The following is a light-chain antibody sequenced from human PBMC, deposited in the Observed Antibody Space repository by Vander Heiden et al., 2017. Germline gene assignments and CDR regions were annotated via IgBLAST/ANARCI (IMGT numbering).Light chain of an antibody. CDR2: GNS. V-gene: IGLV1-40*01. J-gene: IGLJ2*01. CDR1: TSNIGARSD. CDR3: QSYDDSLSGAL. Sequence: VTISCTGSTSNIGARSDVHWYQQLPGTAPKLLIYGNSNRPSGVPDRFSGSKSGTSASLAITGLQAEDEADYYCQSYDDSLSGALFGGGTKLTVL.